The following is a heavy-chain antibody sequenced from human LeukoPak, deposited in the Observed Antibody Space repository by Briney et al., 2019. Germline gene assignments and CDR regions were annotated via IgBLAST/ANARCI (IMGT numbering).Heavy chain of an antibody. V-gene: IGHV4-59*08. J-gene: IGHJ5*02. D-gene: IGHD1-26*01. Sequence: PSETLSLTCTVSGGSISSYYWSWIRQPPGKGLEWIGYIYYSGSTNYNPSLKSRVTISVDTSKNQFSLKLSSVTAADTAVYYCARRGYSGSYKAHWFDPWGRGTLVTVSS. CDR2: IYYSGST. CDR3: ARRGYSGSYKAHWFDP. CDR1: GGSISSYY.